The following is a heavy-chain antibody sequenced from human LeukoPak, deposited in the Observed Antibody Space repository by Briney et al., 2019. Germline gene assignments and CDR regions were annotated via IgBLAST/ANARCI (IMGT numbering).Heavy chain of an antibody. D-gene: IGHD6-13*01. CDR1: GFTFSSYA. V-gene: IGHV3-23*01. Sequence: GSLRLSCAASGFTFSSYARSWVRQAPGKGLEWVSAISGSGGSTYYADSVKGRFTISRDNPTNALYLQMNSLRAEDTAVYYCPHDLEQLVSTPFDIWPQGTMVSVSS. J-gene: IGHJ3*02. CDR2: ISGSGGST. CDR3: PHDLEQLVSTPFDI.